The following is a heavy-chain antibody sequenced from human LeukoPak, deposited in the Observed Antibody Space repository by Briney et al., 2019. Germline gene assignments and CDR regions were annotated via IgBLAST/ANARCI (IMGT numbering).Heavy chain of an antibody. J-gene: IGHJ4*02. CDR3: AKERASRLPFDY. CDR2: ISASGGNT. V-gene: IGHV3-23*01. D-gene: IGHD6-25*01. Sequence: RAGGSLRLSCAASGFTFSSYAMSWVRQAPGKGLEWVTAISASGGNTYYADSVKGRFTISRDNAKDTLYLQMNSLRAEDTALYYCAKERASRLPFDYWGQGTLVTVSS. CDR1: GFTFSSYA.